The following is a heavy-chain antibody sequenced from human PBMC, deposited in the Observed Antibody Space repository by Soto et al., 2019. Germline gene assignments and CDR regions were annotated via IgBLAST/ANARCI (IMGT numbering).Heavy chain of an antibody. J-gene: IGHJ6*02. CDR3: ATYSGNYERYGVYYGMDV. Sequence: ASVKVSCKASGYIFNDYGITWVRQAPGQGLEWMGWISPYIVNIKYAQKLQGRVTMTTDTSTSTAYMELRSLRSDDTAVYYCATYSGNYERYGVYYGMDVWGQGTTVTVSS. CDR1: GYIFNDYG. V-gene: IGHV1-18*01. CDR2: ISPYIVNI. D-gene: IGHD1-26*01.